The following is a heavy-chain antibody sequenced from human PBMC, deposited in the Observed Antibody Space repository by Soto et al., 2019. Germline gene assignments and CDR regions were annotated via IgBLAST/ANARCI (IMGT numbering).Heavy chain of an antibody. V-gene: IGHV3-30*18. CDR2: ISYDGSNK. J-gene: IGHJ4*02. D-gene: IGHD6-19*01. Sequence: QVQLVESGAGVVQPGRSLRLSCAASGFTFSSYGMHWVRQAPGKGLEWVAGISYDGSNKYYADSVKGRFTISRDNSKNTLYLQMNSLRAEDTAVYYCANDRLVVAVAAPFDYWGQGTLVTVSS. CDR1: GFTFSSYG. CDR3: ANDRLVVAVAAPFDY.